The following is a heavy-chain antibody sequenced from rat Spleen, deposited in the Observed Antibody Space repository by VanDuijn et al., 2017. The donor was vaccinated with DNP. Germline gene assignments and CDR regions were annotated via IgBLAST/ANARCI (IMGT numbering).Heavy chain of an antibody. CDR1: GFTFSNYG. Sequence: EVQLVESGGGLVQPGRSLKLSCAASGFTFSNYGMAWVRQAPTKGLEWVATISYDGSSTFYRDSVKGRFTISRDNAKSTLYLQMDSLRSEDTATYYCATGPITTFAYWGQGTLVTVSS. D-gene: IGHD1-10*01. CDR2: ISYDGSST. V-gene: IGHV5-29*01. CDR3: ATGPITTFAY. J-gene: IGHJ3*01.